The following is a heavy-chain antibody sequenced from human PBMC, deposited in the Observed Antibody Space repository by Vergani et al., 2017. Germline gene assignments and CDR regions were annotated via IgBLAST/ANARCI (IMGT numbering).Heavy chain of an antibody. V-gene: IGHV4-59*01. CDR2: IYYSGST. D-gene: IGHD1-26*01. Sequence: QVQLQESGPGLVKPSETLSLTCTVSGGSISSYYWSWIRQPPGKGLEWIGYIYYSGSTNYNPSLKSRVTISVETSKNQFSLKLSSVTAADTAVYYCARDYRYSGSYLRHYYGMDVWGQGTTVTVSS. CDR1: GGSISSYY. CDR3: ARDYRYSGSYLRHYYGMDV. J-gene: IGHJ6*02.